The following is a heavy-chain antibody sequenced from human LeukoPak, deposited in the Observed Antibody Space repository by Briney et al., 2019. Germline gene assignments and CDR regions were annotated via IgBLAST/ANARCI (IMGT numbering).Heavy chain of an antibody. D-gene: IGHD6-19*01. CDR1: GFTFSTYW. CDR3: ARVMSRVSQWQTYRLDAFDI. Sequence: GGSLRLSCAASGFTFSTYWLNWVRQAPGKGLVWVSRINSDGSSTNYADSVKGRFTISRDNAKNTVYLQMNSLRAEDTAVYYCARVMSRVSQWQTYRLDAFDIWGQGTMVTVSS. V-gene: IGHV3-74*01. J-gene: IGHJ3*02. CDR2: INSDGSST.